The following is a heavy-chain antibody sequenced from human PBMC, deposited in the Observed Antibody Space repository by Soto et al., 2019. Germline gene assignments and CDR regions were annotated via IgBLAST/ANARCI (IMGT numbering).Heavy chain of an antibody. CDR2: MSTSGTL. J-gene: IGHJ6*02. CDR3: VRVINFRGIDV. V-gene: IGHV4-4*07. Sequence: QVQLQESGPGLVKPSATLSLTCSVSGVSISSYYWAWLRQPAGQGLEWVGPMSTSGTLNYNPSLKSRVTVSIDTSKNEFSLNLRSITAADTAVYFCVRVINFRGIDVWGQGTTVTVS. CDR1: GVSISSYY.